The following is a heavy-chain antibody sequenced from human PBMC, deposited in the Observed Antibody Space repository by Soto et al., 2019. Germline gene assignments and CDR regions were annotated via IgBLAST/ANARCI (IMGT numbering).Heavy chain of an antibody. J-gene: IGHJ5*02. D-gene: IGHD3-3*01. CDR2: IYYSGST. CDR3: ARGLSYDFWNGYSGNWFDP. V-gene: IGHV4-59*01. Sequence: QVQLQESGPGLVKPSETLSLTCTVSGGSISSYYWSWIRQPPGKGLEWIGYIYYSGSTNYNPSLKSRVTISVDTSKNQFSLKLSSVTAADTAVYYCARGLSYDFWNGYSGNWFDPWGQGTLVTVSS. CDR1: GGSISSYY.